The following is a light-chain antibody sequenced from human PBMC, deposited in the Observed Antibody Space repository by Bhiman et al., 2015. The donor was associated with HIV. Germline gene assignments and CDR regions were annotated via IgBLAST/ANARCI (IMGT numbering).Light chain of an antibody. V-gene: IGLV3-1*01. CDR1: KLEDKY. CDR2: QDK. J-gene: IGLJ1*01. CDR3: QAWDSSTGGV. Sequence: SFELTQSPSVSVSPGQTASISCSGDKLEDKYVSWYQQKAGQSPVLVIYQDKRRPSGIPERFSGSNSGSTASLTISGTQATDEADYYCQAWDSSTGGVFGTGTKVTVL.